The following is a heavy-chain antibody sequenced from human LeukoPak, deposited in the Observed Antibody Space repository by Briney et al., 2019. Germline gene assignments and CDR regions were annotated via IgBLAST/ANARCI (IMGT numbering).Heavy chain of an antibody. J-gene: IGHJ4*02. CDR1: GYTFSGHY. Sequence: ASVKVSCRASGYTFSGHYMHWVRQAPGQGLEWMGWINPNTGGTNYAQKFQGGVTMARDTSISTVYMELRGLRSDDTAVYYCARDMYDFLSAAYYIDYWGQGTLVTVSS. CDR2: INPNTGGT. CDR3: ARDMYDFLSAAYYIDY. V-gene: IGHV1-2*02. D-gene: IGHD3-3*01.